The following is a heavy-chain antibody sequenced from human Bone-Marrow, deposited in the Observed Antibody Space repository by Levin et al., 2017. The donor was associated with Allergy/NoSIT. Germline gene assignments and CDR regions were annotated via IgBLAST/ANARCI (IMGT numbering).Heavy chain of an antibody. CDR1: GFSLGTSA. J-gene: IGHJ4*02. V-gene: IGHV3-30-3*01. Sequence: PGGSLRLSCAASGFSLGTSAMHWVRQAPGKGLEWVAVMWFDGTSQYYADSVKGRFTISRDISKSTLYLQMDSLRDDDTAVYFCARSPYYDTWYFDHWGQGTLVTVSS. CDR3: ARSPYYDTWYFDH. D-gene: IGHD3-16*01. CDR2: MWFDGTSQ.